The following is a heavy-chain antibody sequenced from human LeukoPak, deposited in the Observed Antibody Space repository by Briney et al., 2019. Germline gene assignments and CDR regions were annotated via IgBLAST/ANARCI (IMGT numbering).Heavy chain of an antibody. CDR2: IYFSGST. CDR1: GGSVSSSSYY. CDR3: ARQRYQLVSRFDP. J-gene: IGHJ5*02. V-gene: IGHV4-39*01. D-gene: IGHD6-13*01. Sequence: PSETLSLTCSVPGGSVSSSSYYRGWIRQPPGKGLEWIGSIYFSGSTYYNPSLKSRVTMYVDTSKNEFSLRLRSVTAADTAVYYCARQRYQLVSRFDPWGQGTLVTVSS.